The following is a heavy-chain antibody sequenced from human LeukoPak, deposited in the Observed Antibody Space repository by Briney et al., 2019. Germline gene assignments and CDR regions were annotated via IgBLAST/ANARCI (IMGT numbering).Heavy chain of an antibody. Sequence: SETLSLTCTVSGGSISSSSYYWGWIRQPPGKGLEWIGSIYYSGSTNYNPSLKSRVTISVDMSKNQLSLKLSSVTAADTAVYYCARGRRDPLWGRGTLVTVSS. J-gene: IGHJ2*01. CDR1: GGSISSSSYY. CDR3: ARGRRDPL. CDR2: IYYSGST. V-gene: IGHV4-39*07. D-gene: IGHD5-24*01.